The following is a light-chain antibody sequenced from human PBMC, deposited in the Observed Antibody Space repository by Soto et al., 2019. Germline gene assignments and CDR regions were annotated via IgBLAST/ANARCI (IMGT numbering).Light chain of an antibody. CDR3: QQHNNWPPFT. J-gene: IGKJ2*01. Sequence: EIVMTQSPATLSVSPGDRATLSCRASQSVSSNLAWYQQKPGQAPRLLIYGASTRATGIPARFSGSGSGTDFTLTISSLQSEDFAVYFCQQHNNWPPFTFGQGTKLEIK. CDR2: GAS. V-gene: IGKV3-15*01. CDR1: QSVSSN.